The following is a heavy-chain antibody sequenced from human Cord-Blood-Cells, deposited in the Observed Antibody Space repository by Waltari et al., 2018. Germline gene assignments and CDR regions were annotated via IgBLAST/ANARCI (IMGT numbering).Heavy chain of an antibody. V-gene: IGHV1-3*01. CDR3: ARMGSIAARPFAFDI. Sequence: QVQLVQSGAEVKKPGASVKASCKAAGYTFTSYAMHWVRQAPGQRLEWMGWINAGNGNTKYSQKFQGRVTITRDTSASTAYMELSSLRSEDTAVYYCARMGSIAARPFAFDIWGQGTMVTVSS. J-gene: IGHJ3*02. CDR2: INAGNGNT. CDR1: GYTFTSYA. D-gene: IGHD6-6*01.